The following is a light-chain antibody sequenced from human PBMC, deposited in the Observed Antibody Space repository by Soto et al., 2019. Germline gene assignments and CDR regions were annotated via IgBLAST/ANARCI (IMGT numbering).Light chain of an antibody. Sequence: DLQMTQSPSPLSASVGDRVDITCRTSQSASSYLNWYQAKPGKAPILLIYEASSLESGVPSRFSGSASGTDFALTSSSLQPEDAAPYYCPQSYGTPPFAFGPWNRVDI. J-gene: IGKJ3*01. V-gene: IGKV1-39*01. CDR3: PQSYGTPPFA. CDR2: EAS. CDR1: QSASSY.